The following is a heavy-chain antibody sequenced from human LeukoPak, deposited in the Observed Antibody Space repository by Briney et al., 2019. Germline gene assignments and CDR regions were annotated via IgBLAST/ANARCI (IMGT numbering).Heavy chain of an antibody. CDR3: ARHGAAAVLLFDY. Sequence: GASVKVSCKASGDTFSSYAISWVRQAPGQGLEWMGGIIPIFGTANYAQKFQGRVTITADESTSTAYMELSSLRSEDTAVYYCARHGAAAVLLFDYWGQGTLVTVSS. V-gene: IGHV1-69*13. J-gene: IGHJ4*02. CDR1: GDTFSSYA. CDR2: IIPIFGTA. D-gene: IGHD6-13*01.